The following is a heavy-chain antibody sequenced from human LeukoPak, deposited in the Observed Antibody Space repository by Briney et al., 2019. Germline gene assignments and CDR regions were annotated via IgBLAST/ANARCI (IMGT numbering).Heavy chain of an antibody. D-gene: IGHD2-8*01. J-gene: IGHJ4*02. CDR2: IHSGGTT. Sequence: GGSLRLSCAASGLTVGTNYLTSVRQAPGKGLEWVSVIHSGGTTSYVDSVKGRFTISRDNSKNTLYLQMNSLRPEDTAVYFCARVGCFYYFDHWGQGTLVTVSS. CDR3: ARVGCFYYFDH. V-gene: IGHV3-53*05. CDR1: GLTVGTNY.